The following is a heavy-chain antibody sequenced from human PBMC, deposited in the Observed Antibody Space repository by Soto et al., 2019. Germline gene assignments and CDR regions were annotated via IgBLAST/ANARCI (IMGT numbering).Heavy chain of an antibody. Sequence: GGSLRLSCAASGFTFSSYSMNWVRQAPGKGLEWVSYISSSSSTIYYADSVKGRFTISRDNAKNSLYLQMNSLRAEATAVYYCARDEYCSGGSCYPFGNWIDYWGQGTLVTVSS. V-gene: IGHV3-48*01. CDR3: ARDEYCSGGSCYPFGNWIDY. CDR2: ISSSSSTI. CDR1: GFTFSSYS. J-gene: IGHJ4*02. D-gene: IGHD2-15*01.